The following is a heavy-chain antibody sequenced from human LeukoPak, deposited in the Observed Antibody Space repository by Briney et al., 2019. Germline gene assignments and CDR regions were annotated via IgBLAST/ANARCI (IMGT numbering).Heavy chain of an antibody. V-gene: IGHV3-30-3*01. Sequence: PGGSLRHSCAASGFTFSSYAMHWVRQAPSKGLEWVAVISYDGGNKYYADSVKGRFTISRDNSKNTVYLQMNSLRAEDTALYYCASGGLSSSWYLHYWGQGTLVTVSS. CDR2: ISYDGGNK. CDR3: ASGGLSSSWYLHY. D-gene: IGHD6-13*01. CDR1: GFTFSSYA. J-gene: IGHJ4*02.